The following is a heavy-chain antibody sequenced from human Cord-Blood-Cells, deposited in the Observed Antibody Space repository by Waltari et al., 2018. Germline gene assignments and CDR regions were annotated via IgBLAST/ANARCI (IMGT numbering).Heavy chain of an antibody. CDR1: GYTFTGYY. V-gene: IGHV1-2*02. D-gene: IGHD2-21*01. CDR3: ARDVVILVTDSDY. J-gene: IGHJ4*02. CDR2: INPNSGGT. Sequence: QVQLVQSGAEVKKPGASVKVSCKASGYTFTGYYMHWVRQAPGQGLEWIGWINPNSGGTNYALKCQGRVTMTRDTSISTAYMELSRLRSDDTAVYYCARDVVILVTDSDYWGQGTLVTVSS.